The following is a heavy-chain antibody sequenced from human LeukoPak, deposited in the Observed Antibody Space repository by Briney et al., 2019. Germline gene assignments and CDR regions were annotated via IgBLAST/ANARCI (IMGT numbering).Heavy chain of an antibody. D-gene: IGHD4-23*01. V-gene: IGHV4-59*12. CDR1: GGSISSYY. CDR3: AGISNYGGDY. J-gene: IGHJ4*02. Sequence: SETLSLTCTVSGGSISSYYWSWIRQPPGKGLEWIGYIYYSGSTNYNPSLKSRVTISVDKSKNQFSLKLSSVTAADTAVYYCAGISNYGGDYWGQGTLVTVSS. CDR2: IYYSGST.